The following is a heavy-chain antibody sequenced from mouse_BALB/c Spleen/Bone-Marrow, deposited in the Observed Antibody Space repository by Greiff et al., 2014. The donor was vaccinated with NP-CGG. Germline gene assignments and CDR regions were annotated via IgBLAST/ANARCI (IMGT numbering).Heavy chain of an antibody. CDR3: TRQYGNYYAMDY. V-gene: IGHV1-69*02. Sequence: VKLMESGAELVRPGASVKVSCKASGYTFTSYWINWVKQRPGQGLEWIGNIYPSDSYTNYNQNFKGKATLTVDKSSSTAYMQLSSPTSEDSAVYYCTRQYGNYYAMDYWGQGTSVTVSS. CDR1: GYTFTSYW. J-gene: IGHJ4*01. CDR2: IYPSDSYT. D-gene: IGHD2-10*02.